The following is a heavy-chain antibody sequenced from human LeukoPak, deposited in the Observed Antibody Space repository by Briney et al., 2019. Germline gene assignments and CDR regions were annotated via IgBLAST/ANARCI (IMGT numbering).Heavy chain of an antibody. Sequence: GSLRLSFAASGFTFTDYYMSWIRQAPGKGLERVSYISSSSSYTNYADSVKGRFTISRDNSKNTLYVQMNSLRAEDTAVCYCARDDRGIQEYFQHWGQGTLVTVSS. CDR1: GFTFTDYY. CDR3: ARDDRGIQEYFQH. V-gene: IGHV3-11*05. CDR2: ISSSSSYT. D-gene: IGHD1-1*01. J-gene: IGHJ1*01.